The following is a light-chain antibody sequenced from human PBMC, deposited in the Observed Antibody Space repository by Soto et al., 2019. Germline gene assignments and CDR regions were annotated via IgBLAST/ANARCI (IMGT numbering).Light chain of an antibody. Sequence: PGERATLSCRASQSVNSDYLAWFQQRPGQAPRLLIYATSRRASGIPDRFSGSGSGTDFTLAISRLEPEDFAVYYCHQFAYSPRTFGQETKVEIK. CDR2: ATS. J-gene: IGKJ1*01. CDR3: HQFAYSPRT. V-gene: IGKV3-20*01. CDR1: QSVNSDY.